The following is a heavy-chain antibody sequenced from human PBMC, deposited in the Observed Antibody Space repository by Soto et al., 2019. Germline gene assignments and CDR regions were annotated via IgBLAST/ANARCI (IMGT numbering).Heavy chain of an antibody. J-gene: IGHJ6*02. Sequence: HPGGSLRLSCAASGFIFSSYAMNWVRQAPGKGLEWVSRMSGSGDRTYYADSVEGRFTISRDNSKNTLFLQMDSLSREDTAVYYCASIHEHAGEIYHSYGMDVWGQGTTVTVSS. V-gene: IGHV3-23*01. CDR2: MSGSGDRT. CDR1: GFIFSSYA. D-gene: IGHD2-2*01. CDR3: ASIHEHAGEIYHSYGMDV.